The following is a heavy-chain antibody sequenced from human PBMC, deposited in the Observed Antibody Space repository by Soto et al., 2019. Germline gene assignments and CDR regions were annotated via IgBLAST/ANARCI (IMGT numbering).Heavy chain of an antibody. V-gene: IGHV1-46*01. CDR2: INPSGGST. D-gene: IGHD3-3*02. Sequence: QVQLVQSGAEVKKPGASVKVSCKASGYTFTSYYMHWVRQAPGQGLEWMGIINPSGGSTSYAQKFQGRVTMPRDTSTSTVYMELSSLRSEDTAVYYCARGAASIFGVVTTGPYYYGMDVWGQGTTVTVSS. CDR3: ARGAASIFGVVTTGPYYYGMDV. CDR1: GYTFTSYY. J-gene: IGHJ6*02.